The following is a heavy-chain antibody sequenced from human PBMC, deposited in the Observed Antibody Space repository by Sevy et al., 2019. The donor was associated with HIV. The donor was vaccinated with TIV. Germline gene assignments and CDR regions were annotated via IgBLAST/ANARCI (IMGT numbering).Heavy chain of an antibody. Sequence: ASVKVSCKASGFTFRTYIMHWVRQAPGQRPEWMGWIHGGNGNTEYAQKFQGRATITRDTSASTTYMEVSSLRSEYTAVYYCVRSREPANYSNLTGGWFVPWGQGTLVTGSS. CDR3: VRSREPANYSNLTGGWFVP. V-gene: IGHV1-3*01. J-gene: IGHJ5*02. D-gene: IGHD3-9*01. CDR2: IHGGNGNT. CDR1: GFTFRTYI.